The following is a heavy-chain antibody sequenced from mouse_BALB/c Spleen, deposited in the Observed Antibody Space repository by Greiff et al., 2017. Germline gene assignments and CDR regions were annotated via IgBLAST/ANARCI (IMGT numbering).Heavy chain of an antibody. D-gene: IGHD2-3*01. CDR2: ISSGSSTI. CDR1: GFTFSSFG. Sequence: DVMLVESGGGLVQPGGSRKLSCAASGFTFSSFGMHWVRQAPEKGLEWVAYISSGSSTIYYADTVKGRFTISRDNPKNTLFLQMTSLRSEDTAMYYCARSPIYDGLYYAMDYWGQGTSVTVSA. CDR3: ARSPIYDGLYYAMDY. V-gene: IGHV5-17*02. J-gene: IGHJ4*01.